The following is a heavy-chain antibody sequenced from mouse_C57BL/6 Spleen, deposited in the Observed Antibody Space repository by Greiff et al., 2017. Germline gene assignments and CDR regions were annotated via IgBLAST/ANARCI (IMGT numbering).Heavy chain of an antibody. CDR2: IHPNSGST. V-gene: IGHV1-64*01. D-gene: IGHD2-5*01. CDR3: AREGMYSNFACFAY. CDR1: GYTFTSYW. J-gene: IGHJ3*01. Sequence: QVQLKQPGAELVKPGASVKLSCKASGYTFTSYWMHWVKQRPGQGLEWIGMIHPNSGSTNYNEKFKSKATLTVDKSSSTAYMQLSSLTSEDSAVYYCAREGMYSNFACFAYWGQWTLVTVSA.